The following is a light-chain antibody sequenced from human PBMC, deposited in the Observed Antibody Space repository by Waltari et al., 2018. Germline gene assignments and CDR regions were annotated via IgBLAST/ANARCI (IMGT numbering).Light chain of an antibody. CDR1: RHDVGSYRL. V-gene: IGLV2-23*02. Sequence: QSALTQPASVSGSPGMSITISCNGTRHDVGSYRLVSWYHQHPGKAPQLIIFEVTKRPSGVSDRFSGSKSDNTASLTISGLQAEDEADYFCCSYAGTSTMVFGGGTKLTVL. CDR2: EVT. J-gene: IGLJ3*02. CDR3: CSYAGTSTMV.